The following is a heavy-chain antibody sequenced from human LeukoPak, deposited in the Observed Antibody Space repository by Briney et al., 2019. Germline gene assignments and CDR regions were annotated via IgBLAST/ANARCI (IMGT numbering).Heavy chain of an antibody. D-gene: IGHD6-25*01. V-gene: IGHV4-30-2*01. J-gene: IGHJ4*02. CDR3: AREGGGEAAIDY. Sequence: PSETLSLTCTVSGGSISSGGYYWSWIRQPPGKGLEWIGYIYHSGSTYYNPSLKSRVTISVDTSKNQFSLKLSSVTAADTAVYYCAREGGGEAAIDYWGQGTLVTVSS. CDR1: GGSISSGGYY. CDR2: IYHSGST.